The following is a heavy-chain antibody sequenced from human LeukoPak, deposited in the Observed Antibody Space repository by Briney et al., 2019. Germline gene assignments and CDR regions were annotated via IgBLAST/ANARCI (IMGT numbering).Heavy chain of an antibody. CDR1: GGSISSGGYY. J-gene: IGHJ2*01. D-gene: IGHD2-15*01. V-gene: IGHV4-31*03. Sequence: SETLSLTCTVPGGSISSGGYYWSWIRQHPGKGLEWIGYIYYSGSTHYNPSLKSRVTISVDTSKNQFSLKLSSVTAADTAVYYCARVQLAAPYWYFDLWGRGTLVTVSS. CDR3: ARVQLAAPYWYFDL. CDR2: IYYSGST.